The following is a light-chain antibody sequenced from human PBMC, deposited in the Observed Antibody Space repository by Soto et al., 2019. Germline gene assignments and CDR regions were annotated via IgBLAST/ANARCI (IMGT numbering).Light chain of an antibody. Sequence: DIQMTQSPSALAASIGDRVTITCRASQSISIYLNCYQQKPGKAPRLLIYAATSLQSGVTSRFSGSGSGTEFTLTISRLQPEDFATYYCQQLNSYPITFGQGTRREIK. V-gene: IGKV1-17*01. CDR2: AAT. J-gene: IGKJ5*01. CDR3: QQLNSYPIT. CDR1: QSISIY.